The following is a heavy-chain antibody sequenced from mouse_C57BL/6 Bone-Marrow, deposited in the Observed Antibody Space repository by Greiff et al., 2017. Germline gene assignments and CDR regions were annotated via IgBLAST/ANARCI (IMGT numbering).Heavy chain of an antibody. CDR1: GYTFTSYW. Sequence: VQLQQPGAELVRPGSSVKLSCKASGYTFTSYWMHWVKQRPLQGLEWIGNIDPSDSETHYNQKFKDKATLTVDPSSSTAYMQISSLTSEDSAVYYCAALITTVVGGYWGQGTTLTVSS. V-gene: IGHV1-52*01. CDR3: AALITTVVGGY. J-gene: IGHJ2*01. D-gene: IGHD1-1*01. CDR2: IDPSDSET.